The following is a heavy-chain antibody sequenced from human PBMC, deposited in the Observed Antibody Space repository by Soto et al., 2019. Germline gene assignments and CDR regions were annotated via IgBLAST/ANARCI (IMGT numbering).Heavy chain of an antibody. V-gene: IGHV3-23*01. Sequence: PGGSLRLSWAAPGFTFSSYAMSWVRQAPGKGLEWVSRISGSGGSTYYADSVKGRFSISRDNSKSTLFLQMSSLRAEDTAVYFCAKEELFLDYWGQGTLVTVSS. CDR1: GFTFSSYA. D-gene: IGHD2-21*01. CDR3: AKEELFLDY. J-gene: IGHJ4*02. CDR2: ISGSGGST.